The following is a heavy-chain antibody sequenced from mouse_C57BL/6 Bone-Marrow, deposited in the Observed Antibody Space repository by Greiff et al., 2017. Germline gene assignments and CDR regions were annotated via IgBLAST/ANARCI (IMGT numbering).Heavy chain of an antibody. CDR1: GYAFSSSW. Sequence: QVQLQQSGPELVKPGASVKISCKASGYAFSSSWMNWVKQRPGKGLEWIGRIYPGDGDTNYNGKFKGKATLTADKSSSTAYMQLSSLTSEDSAVYFWSRALIYYDYDYFDYWGQGTTLTVSS. J-gene: IGHJ2*01. CDR3: SRALIYYDYDYFDY. V-gene: IGHV1-82*01. CDR2: IYPGDGDT. D-gene: IGHD2-4*01.